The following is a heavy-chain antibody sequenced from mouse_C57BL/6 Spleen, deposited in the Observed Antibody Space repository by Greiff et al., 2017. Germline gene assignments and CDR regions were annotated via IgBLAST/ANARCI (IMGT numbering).Heavy chain of an antibody. CDR2: IHPGDGDT. CDR3: ARGTYFDV. CDR1: GYAFSSSW. J-gene: IGHJ1*03. Sequence: QVQLQQSGPELVKPGASVKISCKASGYAFSSSWMNWVKQRPGKGLEWIGRIHPGDGDTNYNGKFKGKATLTADKSSSTAYMQLSSLTCEDSAVYFCARGTYFDVWGTGTTVTVSS. V-gene: IGHV1-82*01.